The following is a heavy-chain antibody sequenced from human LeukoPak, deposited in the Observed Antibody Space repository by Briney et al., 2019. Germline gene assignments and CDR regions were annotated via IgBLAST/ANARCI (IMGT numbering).Heavy chain of an antibody. Sequence: GGSLRLSCAASGFIFSSYAMGWVRQAPGKGLEWVSAITGGGDSTYCADPVKGRFTISRDNSKNTLYLQMNSLRVEDTAVYYCTKGPPDSSTWYKRTEGWGQGTLVTVSS. J-gene: IGHJ4*02. CDR2: ITGGGDST. CDR1: GFIFSSYA. V-gene: IGHV3-23*01. CDR3: TKGPPDSSTWYKRTEG. D-gene: IGHD6-13*01.